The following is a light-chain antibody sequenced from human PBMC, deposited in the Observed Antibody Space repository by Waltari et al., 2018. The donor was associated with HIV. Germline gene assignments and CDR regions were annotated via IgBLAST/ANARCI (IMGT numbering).Light chain of an antibody. Sequence: AVTQPASVSGLPGQSTTISCTGDDSDFGLYNFVSWYQQHSGKPPKLILYDVDSRASVVSARFSGSMSGNTASLTISALRAEDEAHYYCASFTADNTVMFGGGTEVTVL. V-gene: IGLV2-14*03. CDR1: DSDFGLYNF. CDR3: ASFTADNTVM. CDR2: DVD. J-gene: IGLJ3*02.